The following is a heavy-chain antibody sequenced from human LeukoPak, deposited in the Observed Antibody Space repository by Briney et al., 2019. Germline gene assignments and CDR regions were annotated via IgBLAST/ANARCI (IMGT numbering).Heavy chain of an antibody. J-gene: IGHJ4*02. CDR3: ARRISDILTGYYFDY. Sequence: ASVKVSCKASGYTFSSYYMHWVRQAPGQGLEWMGIINPSGGSTTYAQKFQGRVTMTRDTSTSTVYMELSSLRSEDTGVYYCARRISDILTGYYFDYWGQGTLVTVSS. CDR2: INPSGGST. CDR1: GYTFSSYY. V-gene: IGHV1-46*03. D-gene: IGHD3-9*01.